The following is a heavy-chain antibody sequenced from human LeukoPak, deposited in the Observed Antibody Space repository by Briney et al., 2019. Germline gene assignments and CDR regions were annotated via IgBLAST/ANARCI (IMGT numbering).Heavy chain of an antibody. J-gene: IGHJ4*02. D-gene: IGHD3-10*01. CDR2: IYYSGTT. CDR3: ASGYYGSGAYYRLDY. V-gene: IGHV4-30-4*01. Sequence: SETLSLTCTVSGGSISRGNSYWSWIRQPPGKGLEWIGYIYYSGTTYYNPSLKSRVTMSIDTSKNQFSLKLSSVTAADTAVYYCASGYYGSGAYYRLDYWSQGTLVTVSS. CDR1: GGSISRGNSY.